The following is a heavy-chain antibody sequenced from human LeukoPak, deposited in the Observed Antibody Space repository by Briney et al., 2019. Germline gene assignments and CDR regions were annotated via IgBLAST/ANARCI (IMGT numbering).Heavy chain of an antibody. CDR1: GGSISSGGYY. CDR3: ARAHPPQNDAFDI. CDR2: IYYSGST. J-gene: IGHJ3*02. V-gene: IGHV4-31*03. Sequence: SQTLSLTCTVSGGSISSGGYYWSWIRQHPGEGLEWIGYIYYSGSTYYNPSLKSRVTISVDTSKNQFSLKLSSVTAADTAVYYCARAHPPQNDAFDIWGQGTMVTVSS.